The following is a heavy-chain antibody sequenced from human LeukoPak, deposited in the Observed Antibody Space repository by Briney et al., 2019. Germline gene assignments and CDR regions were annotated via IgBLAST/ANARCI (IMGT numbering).Heavy chain of an antibody. CDR2: IYTSGST. CDR1: GGSISSGSYY. J-gene: IGHJ4*02. D-gene: IGHD6-13*01. V-gene: IGHV4-61*02. Sequence: SETLSLTCTVSGGSISSGSYYWSWIRQPAGKGLEWIGRIYTSGSTNYNPSLKSRVTISVDTSKNQFSLKLSSVTAADTAVYYCARGAGQQPVRLMRWGQGTLVTVSS. CDR3: ARGAGQQPVRLMR.